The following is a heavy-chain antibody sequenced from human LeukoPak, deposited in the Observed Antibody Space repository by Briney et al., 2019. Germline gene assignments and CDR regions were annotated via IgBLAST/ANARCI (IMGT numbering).Heavy chain of an antibody. CDR1: GFTFNNYA. CDR3: ARDGVAGLYCGGDCFSGYYFDY. D-gene: IGHD2-21*01. J-gene: IGHJ4*02. V-gene: IGHV3-23*01. Sequence: QPGGSLRLSCASSGFTFNNYAMTWVRQAPGKGLEWVSSITASGGSTYCADSVKGRFTISRDNSKNSLYLQMNSLRAEDTAVYYCARDGVAGLYCGGDCFSGYYFDYWGQGTLVTVSS. CDR2: ITASGGST.